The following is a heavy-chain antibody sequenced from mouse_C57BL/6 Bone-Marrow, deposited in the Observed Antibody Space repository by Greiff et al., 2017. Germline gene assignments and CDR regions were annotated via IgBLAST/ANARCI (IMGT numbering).Heavy chain of an antibody. CDR3: ALLIRSMDY. D-gene: IGHD1-1*01. CDR2: ISSGGSYT. Sequence: EVKVVESGGDLVKPGGSLKLSCAASGFTFSSYGMSWVRQTPDKRLEWVATISSGGSYTYYPDSVKGRFTISRDNAKNTLYLQMSSLKSEDTAMYYCALLIRSMDYWGQGTSVTVSS. CDR1: GFTFSSYG. V-gene: IGHV5-6*01. J-gene: IGHJ4*01.